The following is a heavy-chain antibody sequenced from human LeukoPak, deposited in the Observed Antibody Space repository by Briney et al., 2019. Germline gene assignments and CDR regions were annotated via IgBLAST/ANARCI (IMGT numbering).Heavy chain of an antibody. D-gene: IGHD4-23*01. Sequence: GGSLRLSCAASGFTVSSNYMSWVRQAPGKGLEWVAVIWYDGSNKYYADSVKGRFTISRDNSKNTLYLQMNSLRAEDTAVYYCARDHGGPDVWGQGTTVTVSS. J-gene: IGHJ6*02. V-gene: IGHV3-33*08. CDR2: IWYDGSNK. CDR3: ARDHGGPDV. CDR1: GFTVSSNY.